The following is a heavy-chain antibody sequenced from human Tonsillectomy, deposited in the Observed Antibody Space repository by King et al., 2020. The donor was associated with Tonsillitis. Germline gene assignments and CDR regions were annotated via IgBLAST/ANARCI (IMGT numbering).Heavy chain of an antibody. CDR3: AREWEDDAFDI. CDR1: GYIFSGHY. D-gene: IGHD1-26*01. CDR2: INPKSGGT. Sequence: QLVQSGAEVKKPGASVKVSCKASGYIFSGHYLHWVRQAPGQGLEWMGWINPKSGGTKYAQKYQGRVTMTRDTSTTTAYMELIRLRFDDTAVYYCAREWEDDAFDIWGQGTMVTVSS. V-gene: IGHV1-2*02. J-gene: IGHJ3*02.